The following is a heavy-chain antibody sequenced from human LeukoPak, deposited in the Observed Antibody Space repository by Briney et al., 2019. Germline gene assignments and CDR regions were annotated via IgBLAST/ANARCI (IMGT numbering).Heavy chain of an antibody. CDR1: GHTLTELS. CDR2: YDPEDGET. D-gene: IGHD2-15*01. CDR3: ATAIVVVVASTAAFDI. Sequence: ASVKVFCKVSGHTLTELSMHWVRQAPGKGLEWMGGYDPEDGETIYAQKFQGRVTMTEDTSTETAYMELSSLRSEDTAVYYCATAIVVVVASTAAFDIWGQGTMVTVSS. J-gene: IGHJ3*02. V-gene: IGHV1-24*01.